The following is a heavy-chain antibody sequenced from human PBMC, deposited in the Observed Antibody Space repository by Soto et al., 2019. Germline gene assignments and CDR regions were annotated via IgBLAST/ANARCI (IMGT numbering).Heavy chain of an antibody. V-gene: IGHV1-18*04. J-gene: IGHJ3*02. Sequence: ASVKVSCKASGYTFTSYGISWVRQAPGQGLEWMGWISAYNGNTNYAQKLQGRVTMTKDTSTSTAYMELRSLRSDDTAVYYCARDPAVVTPAAFDIWGQGTMVTVSS. CDR2: ISAYNGNT. CDR3: ARDPAVVTPAAFDI. D-gene: IGHD2-21*02. CDR1: GYTFTSYG.